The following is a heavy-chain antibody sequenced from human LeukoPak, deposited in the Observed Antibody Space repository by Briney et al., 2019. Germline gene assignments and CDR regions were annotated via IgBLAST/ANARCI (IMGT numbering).Heavy chain of an antibody. CDR3: ARVTLDAFDI. CDR1: GLTFSNSA. Sequence: GGSLRLSCVASGLTFSNSAMTWVRQGPGKGLEWVSSISSSSSYIYYADSVKGRFTISRDNAKNSLYLQMNSLRAEDTAVYYCARVTLDAFDIWGQGTMVTVSS. J-gene: IGHJ3*02. CDR2: ISSSSSYI. V-gene: IGHV3-21*01. D-gene: IGHD2-21*02.